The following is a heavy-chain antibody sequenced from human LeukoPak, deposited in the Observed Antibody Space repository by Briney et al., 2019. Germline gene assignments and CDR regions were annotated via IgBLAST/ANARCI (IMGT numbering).Heavy chain of an antibody. CDR1: GGSISSSSYY. V-gene: IGHV4-39*01. CDR3: VRLELGSRGSGSFDY. J-gene: IGHJ4*02. CDR2: IYYSGNT. Sequence: SETLSLTCTVSGGSISSSSYYWGWIRQPPGKGLEWIGSIYYSGNTYYNLSLKSRVTLSVDTSKNQFSLTLSSVTAADTAVYYCVRLELGSRGSGSFDYWGQGTLVTVSS. D-gene: IGHD6-25*01.